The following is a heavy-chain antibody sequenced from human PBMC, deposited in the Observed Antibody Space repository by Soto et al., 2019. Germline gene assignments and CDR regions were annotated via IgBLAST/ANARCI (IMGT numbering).Heavy chain of an antibody. J-gene: IGHJ5*02. CDR1: GGSFSGYY. CDR2: INHSGST. V-gene: IGHV4-34*01. D-gene: IGHD2-2*01. CDR3: ARGVGDIVVVQAAMVPNWFDP. Sequence: SETLSLTCAGYGGSFSGYYWSWIRQPPGKGLEWIGEINHSGSTNYNPSLKSRVTISVDTSKNQFSLKLSSVTATDTAVYYCARGVGDIVVVQAAMVPNWFDPWGQGTLVTSPQ.